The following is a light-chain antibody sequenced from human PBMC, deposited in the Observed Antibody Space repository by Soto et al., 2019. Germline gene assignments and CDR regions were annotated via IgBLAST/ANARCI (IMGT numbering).Light chain of an antibody. V-gene: IGKV3-15*01. Sequence: EIVLTQSPATLSVSLGDSATLSCRASQSVSLSLAWCQMRPGQPPRLLIYGASTRATDIPARFSGSGSGTDFTLTISSLQAEDVAVYYCQQYLRIPRTFGQGTKVDIK. CDR1: QSVSLS. J-gene: IGKJ1*01. CDR3: QQYLRIPRT. CDR2: GAS.